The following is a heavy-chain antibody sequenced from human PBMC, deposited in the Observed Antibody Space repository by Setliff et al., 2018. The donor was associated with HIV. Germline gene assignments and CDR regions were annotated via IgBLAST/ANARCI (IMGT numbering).Heavy chain of an antibody. CDR3: ARHVGISIGGTRGDFDC. J-gene: IGHJ4*02. D-gene: IGHD6-13*01. Sequence: LSLTCTVSGGSMSPYYWSWIRQPPGKGLEWIGYIFSSGSTNYNPSLKSRVTISVDTSKNQFSLRLSSVTAADTAMYYCARHVGISIGGTRGDFDCWGQGTLVTVSS. V-gene: IGHV4-4*09. CDR1: GGSMSPYY. CDR2: IFSSGST.